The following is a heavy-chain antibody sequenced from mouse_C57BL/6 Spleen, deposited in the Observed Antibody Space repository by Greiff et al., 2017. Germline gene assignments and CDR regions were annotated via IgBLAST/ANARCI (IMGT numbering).Heavy chain of an antibody. CDR2: IYPGDGDT. CDR3: ASQALYDYQAWFAY. D-gene: IGHD2-4*01. J-gene: IGHJ3*01. CDR1: GYAFSSSW. V-gene: IGHV1-82*01. Sequence: QVQLQQSGPELVKPGASVKISCKASGYAFSSSWMNWVKQRPGKGLEWIGRIYPGDGDTNYNGKFKGKATLTADKSSSTAYMQLSSLTSEDSAVYVCASQALYDYQAWFAYWGQGTLVTVSA.